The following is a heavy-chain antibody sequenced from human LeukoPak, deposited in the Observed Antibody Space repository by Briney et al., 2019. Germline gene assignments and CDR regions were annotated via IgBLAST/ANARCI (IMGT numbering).Heavy chain of an antibody. D-gene: IGHD2-2*01. CDR2: IDPSGGST. J-gene: IGHJ6*03. V-gene: IGHV1-46*01. Sequence: ASVKVSCKASGYTFTSYYMHWVRQAPGQGLEWMGIIDPSGGSTRYAQKFQGRVTMTRDTSTRTVYMELSSLRSEDTAVYYCARMVYCSSTSCSYYYYMDVWGKGTPVTVSS. CDR1: GYTFTSYY. CDR3: ARMVYCSSTSCSYYYYMDV.